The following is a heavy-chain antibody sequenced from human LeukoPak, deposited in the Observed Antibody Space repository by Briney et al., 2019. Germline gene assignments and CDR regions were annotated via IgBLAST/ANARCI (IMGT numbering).Heavy chain of an antibody. Sequence: PGGSQRLSCAASEFTFSSFGMHWVRQAPGKGLEWVAVISYDGSNKYYADSVKGRFTISRDNSKNTLSLQMNSLRVEDTAIYYCAKDRQLSTWGLGTM. CDR3: AKDRQLST. CDR1: EFTFSSFG. V-gene: IGHV3-30*18. CDR2: ISYDGSNK. J-gene: IGHJ3*01. D-gene: IGHD5-24*01.